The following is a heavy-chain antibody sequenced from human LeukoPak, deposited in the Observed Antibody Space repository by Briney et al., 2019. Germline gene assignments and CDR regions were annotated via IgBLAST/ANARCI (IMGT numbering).Heavy chain of an antibody. V-gene: IGHV4-59*08. Sequence: TSETLSLTCTASGGSISSYYWSWIRQPPGKGLEWIGYIYYSGSTNYNPSLKSRVTMTVDTSKNQFLLELSSVAAADTAVYYCARHGSWDYFDYWGQGTLVTVSS. CDR3: ARHGSWDYFDY. D-gene: IGHD6-13*01. CDR2: IYYSGST. CDR1: GGSISSYY. J-gene: IGHJ4*02.